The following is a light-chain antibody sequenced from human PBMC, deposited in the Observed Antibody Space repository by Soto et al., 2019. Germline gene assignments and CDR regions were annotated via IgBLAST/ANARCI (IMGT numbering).Light chain of an antibody. CDR1: NIGSKR. J-gene: IGLJ1*01. Sequence: SYELTQPPSVSVAPEKTARLTCGGDNIGSKRVHWYRQKPGQAPVLVIYYDSARPSGIPELFSGSNSGNTATLTINRVEAGDEANYYCQVWDITTDHYVFGTGTKLTVL. CDR2: YDS. CDR3: QVWDITTDHYV. V-gene: IGLV3-21*04.